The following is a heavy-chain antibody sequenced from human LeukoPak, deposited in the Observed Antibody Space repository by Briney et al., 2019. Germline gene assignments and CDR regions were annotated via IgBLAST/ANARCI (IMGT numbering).Heavy chain of an antibody. CDR1: GFTFSSYA. CDR3: ARHSDVDNWDHYFDY. J-gene: IGHJ4*02. Sequence: GGSLRISCAASGFTFSSYAMSWVRQAPGKGLEWVAVISYDGSNKYYADSVKGRFTISRDNSKNTLYLQMNSLRAEDTAVYYCARHSDVDNWDHYFDYWGQGTLVTVSS. CDR2: ISYDGSNK. D-gene: IGHD1-20*01. V-gene: IGHV3-30-3*01.